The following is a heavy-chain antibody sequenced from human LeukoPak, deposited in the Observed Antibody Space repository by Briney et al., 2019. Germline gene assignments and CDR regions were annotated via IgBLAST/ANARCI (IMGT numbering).Heavy chain of an antibody. Sequence: SQTLSLTCAISGDSVSSNSAAWNWIRQSPSRGLECLGRTYYRSKWYNDYAVSVKSRITITPDTSKNQFSLHLNSVTPEDTAVYYCARTGNKIAADGTGTYCYYGMDVWGQGTTVSVSS. J-gene: IGHJ6*02. CDR3: ARTGNKIAADGTGTYCYYGMDV. V-gene: IGHV6-1*01. CDR2: TYYRSKWYN. CDR1: GDSVSSNSAA. D-gene: IGHD6-13*01.